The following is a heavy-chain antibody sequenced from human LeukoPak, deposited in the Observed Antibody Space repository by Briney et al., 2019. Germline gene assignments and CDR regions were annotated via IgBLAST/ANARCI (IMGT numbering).Heavy chain of an antibody. CDR1: GFTFSSYE. V-gene: IGHV4-34*01. CDR3: ARARGSRRWLHP. J-gene: IGHJ5*02. Sequence: PGGSLRLSCAASGFTFSSYEMNWVRQAPGKGLEWIGEINHSGSTNYNPSLKSRVTISVDTSKNQFSLKLSSVTAADTAVYYCARARGSRRWLHPWGQGTLVTVSS. D-gene: IGHD5-24*01. CDR2: INHSGST.